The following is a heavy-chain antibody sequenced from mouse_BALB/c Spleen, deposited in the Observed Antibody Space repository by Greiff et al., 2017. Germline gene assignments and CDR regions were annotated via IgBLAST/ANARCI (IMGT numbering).Heavy chain of an antibody. J-gene: IGHJ1*01. V-gene: IGHV1S137*01. Sequence: VQLQQSGAELVRPGVSVKISCKGSGYTFTDYAMHWVKQSHAKSLEWIGVISTYYGDASYNQKFKGKATMTVDKSSSTAYMELARLTSEDSAIYYCARGDGNYAYWYFDVWGAGTTVTVSS. CDR3: ARGDGNYAYWYFDV. D-gene: IGHD2-1*01. CDR1: GYTFTDYA. CDR2: ISTYYGDA.